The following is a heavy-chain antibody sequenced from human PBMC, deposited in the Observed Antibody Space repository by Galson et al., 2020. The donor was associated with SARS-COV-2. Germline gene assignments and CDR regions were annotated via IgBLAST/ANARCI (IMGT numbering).Heavy chain of an antibody. J-gene: IGHJ5*02. CDR3: ARLSAETTSYNWFDP. CDR2: MNPNSGNT. CDR1: GYTFTSYD. D-gene: IGHD1-26*01. Sequence: ASVNVSCKASGYTFTSYDINWVRQATGQGLEWMGWMNPNSGNTGYAQKFQGRVTMTRNTSISTAYMELSSLRSEDTAVYYCARLSAETTSYNWFDPWGQGTLVTVSS. V-gene: IGHV1-8*01.